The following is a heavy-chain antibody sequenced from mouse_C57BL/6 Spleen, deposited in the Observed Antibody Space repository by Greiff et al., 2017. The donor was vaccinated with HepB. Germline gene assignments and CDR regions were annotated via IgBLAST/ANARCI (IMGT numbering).Heavy chain of an antibody. J-gene: IGHJ1*03. D-gene: IGHD1-1*01. V-gene: IGHV1-19*01. Sequence: EVQLQQSGPVLVKPGASVKMSCKASGYTFTDYYMNWVKQSHGKSLEWIGVINPYNGGTSYNQKFKGKATLTVDKSSSTAYMELNSLTSEDSAVYYCARGLYYGSSGWYFDVWGTGTTVTVSS. CDR3: ARGLYYGSSGWYFDV. CDR1: GYTFTDYY. CDR2: INPYNGGT.